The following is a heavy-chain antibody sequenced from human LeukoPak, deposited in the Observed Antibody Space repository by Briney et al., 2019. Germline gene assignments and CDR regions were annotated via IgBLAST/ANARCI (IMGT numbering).Heavy chain of an antibody. V-gene: IGHV3-53*01. D-gene: IGHD3-10*01. J-gene: IGHJ4*02. CDR2: IYSGGST. CDR3: ARTPQLAY. Sequence: QPGGPLRLSCAASGFTVSSNYMSWVRQAPGKGLEWVSIIYSGGSTYYADSVKGRFTISRDNSKNTLYLQMNSLRAEDTAMYYCARTPQLAYWGQGTLVTVSS. CDR1: GFTVSSNY.